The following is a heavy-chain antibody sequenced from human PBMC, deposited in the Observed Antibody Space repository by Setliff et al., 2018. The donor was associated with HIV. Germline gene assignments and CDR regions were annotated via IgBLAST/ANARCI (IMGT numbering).Heavy chain of an antibody. V-gene: IGHV3-21*04. CDR2: ISAGSSYI. J-gene: IGHJ4*02. D-gene: IGHD2-2*01. CDR3: TSGALLPTVDY. Sequence: GGSLRLSCAASGLIFSTYTMNWVRQAPGKGLEWVSSISAGSSYIYYADSVRGRFTISRDIAKSSLYLQMDSLSAEDTAVYYCTSGALLPTVDYWGRGTLVTVSS. CDR1: GLIFSTYT.